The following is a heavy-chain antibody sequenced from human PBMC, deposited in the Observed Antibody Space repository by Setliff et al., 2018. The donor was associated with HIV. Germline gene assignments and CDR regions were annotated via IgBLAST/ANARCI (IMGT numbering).Heavy chain of an antibody. D-gene: IGHD3-16*01. V-gene: IGHV4-4*07. CDR2: IYTSGST. J-gene: IGHJ6*03. Sequence: PSETLSLTCTVSGGSISSYYWSWIRQPAGKGLEWIGHIYTSGSTNYNPSLKSRVTMSVDTSKNQFSLKLSSVTAADTAVYYCARDVPWGDYYYYMEVWGKGTTVTVSS. CDR3: ARDVPWGDYYYYMEV. CDR1: GGSISSYY.